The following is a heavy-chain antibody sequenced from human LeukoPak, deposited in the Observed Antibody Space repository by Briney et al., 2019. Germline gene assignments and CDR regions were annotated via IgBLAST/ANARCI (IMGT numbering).Heavy chain of an antibody. CDR3: ARDHAPVGPYYDSSGYFNWFDP. V-gene: IGHV3-11*01. J-gene: IGHJ5*02. D-gene: IGHD3-22*01. Sequence: PGGSLRLSCAASGFTFSDYYMSWIRQAPGKGLEWVSYISSSGSTIYYADSVKGRFTISRDNAKNSLYLQMNSLRAEDTAVYYCARDHAPVGPYYDSSGYFNWFDPWGQGTLVTVSS. CDR2: ISSSGSTI. CDR1: GFTFSDYY.